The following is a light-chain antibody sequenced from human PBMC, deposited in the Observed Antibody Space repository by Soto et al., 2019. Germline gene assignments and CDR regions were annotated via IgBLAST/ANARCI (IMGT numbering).Light chain of an antibody. CDR2: GAS. J-gene: IGKJ2*01. V-gene: IGKV1-39*01. CDR1: QTVRIY. Sequence: DIQMTQSPSSLSASVGDRVTISCRASQTVRIYLNWYQHKPGKAPKALIYGASSLQSGVPSRFSGSGSGTDFTLTISNLQPDDFTTYFCQQSYSAPYTFGQGTRLEIK. CDR3: QQSYSAPYT.